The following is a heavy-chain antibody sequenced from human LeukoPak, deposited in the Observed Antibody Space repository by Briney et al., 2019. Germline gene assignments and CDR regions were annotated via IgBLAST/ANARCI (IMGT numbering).Heavy chain of an antibody. CDR3: AKDSGYCSSSGCYFDF. CDR2: ISGSGDST. V-gene: IGHV3-23*01. Sequence: GGSLRLSCAASGFTFSSYAMIWVRQAPGKGLEWVSSISGSGDSTYYADSVKGRFTISRDNSKNTLYLQMNSLRAEDTAVYYCAKDSGYCSSSGCYFDFWGQGTLVSVSS. CDR1: GFTFSSYA. D-gene: IGHD2-2*03. J-gene: IGHJ4*02.